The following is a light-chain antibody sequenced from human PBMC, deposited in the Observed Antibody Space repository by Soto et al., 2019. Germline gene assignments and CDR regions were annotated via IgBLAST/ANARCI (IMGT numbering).Light chain of an antibody. CDR3: QQSYGSPWT. V-gene: IGKV1-39*01. J-gene: IGKJ1*01. CDR2: GAS. CDR1: QSITRS. Sequence: DLQMTQSPPSLSASIGDRVTLTCQASQSITRSVNWYQQRPGKAPKLLIYGASSLQVGVPSRFSGSGSGTDFTLTVSSLQPEDFATYYCQQSYGSPWTFGQGTRVEI.